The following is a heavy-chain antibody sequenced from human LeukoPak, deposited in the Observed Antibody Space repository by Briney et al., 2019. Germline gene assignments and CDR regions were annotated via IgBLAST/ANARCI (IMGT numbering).Heavy chain of an antibody. CDR2: ISGSGGST. CDR3: AKEGHSLPTLDAFDI. V-gene: IGHV3-23*01. CDR1: GFTFSDYH. Sequence: PGGSLGLSCAASGFTFSDYHMSWIRQAPGKGLEWVSAISGSGGSTYYADSVKGRFTISRDNSKNTLYLQMNSLRAEDTAVYYCAKEGHSLPTLDAFDIWGQGTMVTVSS. J-gene: IGHJ3*02. D-gene: IGHD3-16*01.